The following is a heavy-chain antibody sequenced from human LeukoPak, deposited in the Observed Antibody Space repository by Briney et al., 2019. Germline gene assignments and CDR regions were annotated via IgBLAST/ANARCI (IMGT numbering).Heavy chain of an antibody. Sequence: GGSLRLSCAASGFTFSSYAMSWVRQAPGKGLEWVSAISGSGSYTYYGDSVKGRFTISRDNSKNTIYLQMNSLRAEDTAVYYCAKIIAAANRPTFDYWGQGTLVTVSS. CDR1: GFTFSSYA. J-gene: IGHJ4*02. CDR3: AKIIAAANRPTFDY. D-gene: IGHD6-13*01. V-gene: IGHV3-23*01. CDR2: ISGSGSYT.